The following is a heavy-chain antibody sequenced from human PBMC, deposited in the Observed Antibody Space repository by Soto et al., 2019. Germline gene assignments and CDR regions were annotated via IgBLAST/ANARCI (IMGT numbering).Heavy chain of an antibody. Sequence: QLQLQESGPGLVKPSETLSLTCTVSGGSISSSSYYWGWIRQPPGKGLEWIGSIYYSGSTYYNPSLKSRVTISVDTSKNHFSLKLSSATAADTAVYYCARRPPLGELVASYYFDYWGQGTLVTVSS. V-gene: IGHV4-39*02. CDR3: ARRPPLGELVASYYFDY. CDR1: GGSISSSSYY. D-gene: IGHD2-8*02. J-gene: IGHJ4*02. CDR2: IYYSGST.